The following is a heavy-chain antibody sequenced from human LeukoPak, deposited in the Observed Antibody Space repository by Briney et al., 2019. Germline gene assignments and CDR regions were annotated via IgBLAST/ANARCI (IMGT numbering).Heavy chain of an antibody. V-gene: IGHV1-2*02. CDR2: INPNSGGT. D-gene: IGHD3-22*01. CDR3: ASGYYDSSGYYSSFDY. Sequence: GASVKVSCKASGYTFTGYYMHWVRQAPGQGLEWMGWINPNSGGTNYAQKFQGRVTMTRDTSISTAYMELSRLRSDDTAVYYCASGYYDSSGYYSSFDYRGQGTLVTVSS. J-gene: IGHJ4*02. CDR1: GYTFTGYY.